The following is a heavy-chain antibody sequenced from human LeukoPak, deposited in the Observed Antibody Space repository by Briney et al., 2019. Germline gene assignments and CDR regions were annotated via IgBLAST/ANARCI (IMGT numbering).Heavy chain of an antibody. J-gene: IGHJ4*02. V-gene: IGHV1-2*02. Sequence: ASVTVSCKASGYTFTGYYMHGVGQAPGKGLEWMGGINTNSGGTNYAQKFQGRVTMTRDTCISTAYMELSRLRSDDTAVYYCARRVWSGYSDYWGQRTLVTVSS. CDR2: INTNSGGT. CDR3: ARRVWSGYSDY. CDR1: GYTFTGYY. D-gene: IGHD3-3*01.